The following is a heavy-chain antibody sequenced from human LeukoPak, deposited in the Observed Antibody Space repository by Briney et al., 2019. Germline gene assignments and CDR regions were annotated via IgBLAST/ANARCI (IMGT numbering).Heavy chain of an antibody. CDR1: GFTFSSYA. Sequence: GGSLRLSCAASGFTFSSYAMSWVRQAPGKRLEWVSAISGSGGSTYYADSVKGRFTISRDNSKNTLYLQMNSLRAEDTAVYYCAKDLDSYSSGWNTLDYWGQGTLVTVSS. J-gene: IGHJ4*02. CDR2: ISGSGGST. V-gene: IGHV3-23*01. CDR3: AKDLDSYSSGWNTLDY. D-gene: IGHD6-19*01.